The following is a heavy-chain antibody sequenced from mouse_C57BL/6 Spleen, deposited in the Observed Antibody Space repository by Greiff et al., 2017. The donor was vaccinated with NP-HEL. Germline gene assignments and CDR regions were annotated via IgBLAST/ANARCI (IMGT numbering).Heavy chain of an antibody. CDR3: AREYYDSTSPYYYAMDY. V-gene: IGHV1-80*01. CDR2: IYPGDGDT. D-gene: IGHD2-4*01. J-gene: IGHJ4*01. Sequence: QVQLQQSGAELVKPGASVKISCKASGYAFSSYWMNWVKQRPGKGLEWIGQIYPGDGDTNYNGKFKGKATLTADKSSSTAYMQLSSLTSEDSAVYCCAREYYDSTSPYYYAMDYWGQGTSVTVSS. CDR1: GYAFSSYW.